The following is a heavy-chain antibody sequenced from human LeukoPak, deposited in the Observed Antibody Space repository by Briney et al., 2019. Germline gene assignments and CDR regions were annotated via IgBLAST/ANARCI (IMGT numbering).Heavy chain of an antibody. CDR2: INPDSGDT. Sequence: ASVKVSCKASEYTFSVYHIHWVRQAPGQGLEWMAWINPDSGDTNYAQKFQGRVTMTRDTSISTAYMEVSSLRSDDTAVYYCARDRRGYYDSGSYYPLIWGQGTLVTVSS. D-gene: IGHD3-10*01. J-gene: IGHJ4*02. CDR3: ARDRRGYYDSGSYYPLI. V-gene: IGHV1-2*02. CDR1: EYTFSVYH.